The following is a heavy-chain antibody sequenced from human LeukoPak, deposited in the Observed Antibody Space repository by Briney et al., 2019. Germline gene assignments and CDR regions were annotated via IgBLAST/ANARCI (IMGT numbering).Heavy chain of an antibody. D-gene: IGHD1-7*01. J-gene: IGHJ6*02. CDR1: GFTFSDYY. CDR3: ARGKGSWNYVLTLGDYYGMDV. CDR2: ISSSSSYT. Sequence: GGSLRLSCAASGFTFSDYYMSWIRQAPGKGLEWVSYISSSSSYTNYADSVKGGSTISRDNAKNSLYLQMNSLRAEDTAVYYGARGKGSWNYVLTLGDYYGMDVWGQGTTVTVSS. V-gene: IGHV3-11*06.